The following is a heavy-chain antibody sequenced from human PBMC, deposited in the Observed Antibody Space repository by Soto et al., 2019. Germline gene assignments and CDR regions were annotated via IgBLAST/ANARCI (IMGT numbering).Heavy chain of an antibody. V-gene: IGHV4-59*01. CDR1: GVSISSYY. Sequence: PSETLSLTCTVSGVSISSYYWSWIRQAPGKGLEWIGYIYYSGSTNYNPSLKSRVTISVDTSKNQFSLKLSSVTAADTAVYYCATGGGYCSGGSCSTGRYSSYGMDVWGQGTTVTVSS. J-gene: IGHJ6*02. CDR2: IYYSGST. D-gene: IGHD2-15*01. CDR3: ATGGGYCSGGSCSTGRYSSYGMDV.